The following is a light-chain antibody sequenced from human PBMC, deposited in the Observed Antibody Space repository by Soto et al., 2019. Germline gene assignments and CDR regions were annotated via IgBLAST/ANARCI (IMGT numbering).Light chain of an antibody. CDR3: CSYTSSSTPCV. V-gene: IGLV2-14*01. CDR2: EVT. J-gene: IGLJ1*01. Sequence: QSVLTQPASVSGSPGQSITISCTGTSSDVGDSNFVSWYQQHPGKAPKLMIYEVTHRPSGVSNRFSGSRSGNTASLTISGLQAEDEADYYCCSYTSSSTPCVFGTGTKLTVL. CDR1: SSDVGDSNF.